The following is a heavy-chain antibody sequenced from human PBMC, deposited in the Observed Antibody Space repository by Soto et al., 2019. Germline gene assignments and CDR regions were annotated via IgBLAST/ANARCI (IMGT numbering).Heavy chain of an antibody. CDR3: ARELSEHLSPDGYSNYVYYYYYMDV. CDR1: GGSISSSSYY. J-gene: IGHJ6*03. Sequence: SETLSLTCTVSGGSISSSSYYWGWIRQPPGKGLEWIGSIYYSGSTYYNPSLKSRVTISVDTSKNQFSLKLSSVTAADTAVYYCARELSEHLSPDGYSNYVYYYYYMDVWGKGTTVTVSS. CDR2: IYYSGST. V-gene: IGHV4-39*02. D-gene: IGHD4-4*01.